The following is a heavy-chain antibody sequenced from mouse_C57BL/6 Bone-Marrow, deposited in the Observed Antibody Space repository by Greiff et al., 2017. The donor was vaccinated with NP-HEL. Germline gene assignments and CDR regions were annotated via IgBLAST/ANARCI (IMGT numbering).Heavy chain of an antibody. CDR1: GYTFTSYW. Sequence: QVQLQQPGAELVKPGASVKMSCKASGYTFTSYWITWVKQRPGQGLEWIGDIYPGSGSTNYNEKFKSKATLTVDTSSSTAYMQLSSLTSEDSAVYYCARPRWSPNSSWFAYWGQGTLVTVSA. D-gene: IGHD2-3*01. J-gene: IGHJ3*01. CDR2: IYPGSGST. CDR3: ARPRWSPNSSWFAY. V-gene: IGHV1-55*01.